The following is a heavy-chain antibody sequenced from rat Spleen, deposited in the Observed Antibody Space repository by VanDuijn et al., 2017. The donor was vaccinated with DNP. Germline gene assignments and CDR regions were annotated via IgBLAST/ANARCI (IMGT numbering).Heavy chain of an antibody. D-gene: IGHD1-4*01. CDR2: INNEDYT. CDR1: AYSITSTYR. V-gene: IGHV3-3*01. J-gene: IGHJ2*01. Sequence: EVQLQESGPGLVKPSQSLSLTCSVTAYSITSTYRWNWIRKFPGNKLEWMGYINNEDYTKYDPSLKSRISITRDTSKNQFFLQVNSVTTEDTATYYCARSTDCGCNWDYWGQGVMVTVSS. CDR3: ARSTDCGCNWDY.